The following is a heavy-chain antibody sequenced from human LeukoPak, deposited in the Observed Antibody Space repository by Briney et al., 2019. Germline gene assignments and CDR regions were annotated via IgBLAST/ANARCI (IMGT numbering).Heavy chain of an antibody. CDR3: ARDRREVDWLSPIDY. V-gene: IGHV3-21*01. D-gene: IGHD3-9*01. Sequence: GGSLRLSCAASGFTFSSYSMNWVRQAPGKGLEWVSSISSSSSYIYYADSVKGRFTISRDNAKNSLYLQMNSLRAEDTAVYYCARDRREVDWLSPIDYWGQGTLVTVSS. CDR1: GFTFSSYS. CDR2: ISSSSSYI. J-gene: IGHJ4*02.